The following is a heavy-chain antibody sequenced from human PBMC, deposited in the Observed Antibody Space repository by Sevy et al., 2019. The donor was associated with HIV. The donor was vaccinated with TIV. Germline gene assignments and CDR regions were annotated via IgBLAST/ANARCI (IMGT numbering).Heavy chain of an antibody. CDR2: IKSKTDGGTT. J-gene: IGHJ6*03. V-gene: IGHV3-15*01. D-gene: IGHD3-16*01. CDR1: GFTFSNAW. CDR3: TLYRVVWYYYYMDV. Sequence: GGSLRLSCAASGFTFSNAWMSWVRQAPGKGLEWVGRIKSKTDGGTTDHAAPVKGRFTISRDDSKNTLYLQMNSLKTEDTAVYYCTLYRVVWYYYYMDVWGKGTTVTVSS.